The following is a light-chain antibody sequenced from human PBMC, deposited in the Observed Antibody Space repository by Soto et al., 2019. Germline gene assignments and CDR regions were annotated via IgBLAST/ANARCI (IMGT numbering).Light chain of an antibody. CDR3: QQFSSYPLT. V-gene: IGKV3-20*01. CDR1: QTVRNNY. CDR2: DAS. Sequence: EFVLTQSPGTLSLSPGERATLSCRASQTVRNNYLAWYQQKPGQAPRLLIYDASSRATSIPDRFSGGGSGTDFTPTISRLEPEDFVVYYCQQFSSYPLTFGGGTKVEIK. J-gene: IGKJ4*01.